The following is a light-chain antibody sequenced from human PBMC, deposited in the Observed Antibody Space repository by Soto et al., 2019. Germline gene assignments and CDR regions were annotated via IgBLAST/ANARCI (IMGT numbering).Light chain of an antibody. J-gene: IGKJ1*01. CDR1: QSVRSN. CDR3: QQYNNWPRT. Sequence: EIVMTQSPVTLAVSPGERATLSCRASQSVRSNLAWYQQKPGQAPRLLIFGASTRATGIPARFSGSGSGTEFTLTISSLQSEDFVVYYCQQYNNWPRTIGQGTKVDIK. CDR2: GAS. V-gene: IGKV3-15*01.